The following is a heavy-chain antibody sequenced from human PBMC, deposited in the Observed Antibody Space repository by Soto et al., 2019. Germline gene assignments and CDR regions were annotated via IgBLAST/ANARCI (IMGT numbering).Heavy chain of an antibody. CDR2: ISSRSDI. Sequence: LRLSCVGSGFTFRTSSINWVRQAPGKGLEWVSSISSRSDIYYADSVKGRFTISRDNAKNSVSLQMNSLRAEDTAVYYCAREYTAWPLAYGLDVWGQGTTVTVSS. CDR3: AREYTAWPLAYGLDV. D-gene: IGHD2-2*02. CDR1: GFTFRTSS. J-gene: IGHJ6*02. V-gene: IGHV3-21*01.